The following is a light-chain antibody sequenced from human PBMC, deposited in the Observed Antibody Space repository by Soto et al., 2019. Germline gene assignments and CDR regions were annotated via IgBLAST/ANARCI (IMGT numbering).Light chain of an antibody. CDR3: QRYGPSFPVYT. CDR1: QSVSSTY. J-gene: IGKJ2*01. Sequence: EIVLTQSPGTLSLSPGERATLSCRASQSVSSTYLAWYQQKPGQAPRLLIYGASSRATGIPDRFSGSGSGTDFTLTISRLEHQDFAVYYCQRYGPSFPVYTFGQGTKLEIK. CDR2: GAS. V-gene: IGKV3-20*01.